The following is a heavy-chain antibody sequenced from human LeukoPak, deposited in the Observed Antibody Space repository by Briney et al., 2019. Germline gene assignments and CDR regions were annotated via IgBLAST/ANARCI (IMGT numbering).Heavy chain of an antibody. Sequence: PGGSLRLSCAASGFTFSSYGMHWVRQAPGKGLEWVAVIWYDGSNKYYADSVKGRFTISRDNSKNTLYLQMNSLRAEDTAVYYCAKGKITAMVVDYWGQGTPVTVSS. CDR1: GFTFSSYG. J-gene: IGHJ4*02. CDR3: AKGKITAMVVDY. D-gene: IGHD5-18*01. CDR2: IWYDGSNK. V-gene: IGHV3-30*02.